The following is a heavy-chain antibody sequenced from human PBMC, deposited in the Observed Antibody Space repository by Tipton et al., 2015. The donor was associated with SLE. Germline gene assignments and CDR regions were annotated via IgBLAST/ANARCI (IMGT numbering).Heavy chain of an antibody. D-gene: IGHD1-1*01. Sequence: SLRLSCTASGFTFSSYWMHWVRQAPGKGLVWVSRINTDGSGTGYADSVRGRFTISRDNAKSTLYLQMNSLRVDDTAVYYCAREQNWDERIWGQGTMVTVSA. CDR3: AREQNWDERI. J-gene: IGHJ3*02. CDR1: GFTFSSYW. CDR2: INTDGSGT. V-gene: IGHV3-74*01.